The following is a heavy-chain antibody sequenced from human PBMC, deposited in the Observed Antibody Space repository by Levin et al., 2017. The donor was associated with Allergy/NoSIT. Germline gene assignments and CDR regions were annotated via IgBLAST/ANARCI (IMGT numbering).Heavy chain of an antibody. D-gene: IGHD3-22*01. CDR2: ISYDGSNK. Sequence: GGSLRLSCAASGFTFSSFGMHWVRQAPGKGLEWVAVISYDGSNKYYADSVKGRFTISRDNSNNTLYLQMNSLRSEDTAVYYCAKDREHYYDTSVFDYWGQGTLVTVSS. J-gene: IGHJ4*02. CDR1: GFTFSSFG. CDR3: AKDREHYYDTSVFDY. V-gene: IGHV3-30*18.